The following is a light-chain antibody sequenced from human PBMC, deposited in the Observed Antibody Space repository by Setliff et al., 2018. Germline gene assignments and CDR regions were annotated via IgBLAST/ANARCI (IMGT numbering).Light chain of an antibody. J-gene: IGLJ1*01. CDR1: SNDIGYYNF. Sequence: QPVLTQPASVSGSPGQSITISCTGTSNDIGYYNFVSWYQQYPGKHPKLLIYEVTNRPSGVSNRFSGSKSGNTASLTISGLQAEDEADYYCNSYTGTTTPYVFGTGTKV. CDR3: NSYTGTTTPYV. CDR2: EVT. V-gene: IGLV2-14*03.